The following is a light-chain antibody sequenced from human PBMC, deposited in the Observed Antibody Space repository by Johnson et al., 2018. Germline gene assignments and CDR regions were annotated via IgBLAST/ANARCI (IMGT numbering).Light chain of an antibody. J-gene: IGLJ1*01. Sequence: QSVLTQPPSVSAAPGQKVTISCSGSSSNIGNNYVSWYQQLPGTATKLLIYENNKRPSGIPDRFSGSKSGTSATLGITGLQTGDEADYYCGTWDSSLSAVNVFGTWTNVTAL. CDR2: ENN. CDR3: GTWDSSLSAVNV. V-gene: IGLV1-51*02. CDR1: SSNIGNNY.